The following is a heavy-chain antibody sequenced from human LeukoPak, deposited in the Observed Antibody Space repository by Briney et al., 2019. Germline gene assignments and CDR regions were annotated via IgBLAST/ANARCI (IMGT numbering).Heavy chain of an antibody. CDR1: GFTFSAHS. Sequence: GGSLRLSCVASGFTFSAHSLNWVRQAPGKGLEWISYISSGSTTIYYADSVKGRFTISRDNSKNTLYLQMNSLRDEDTAVYYCAKHRFESGGYHSTDWGQGTLVTVSS. D-gene: IGHD3-22*01. CDR3: AKHRFESGGYHSTD. CDR2: ISSGSTTI. V-gene: IGHV3-48*02. J-gene: IGHJ4*02.